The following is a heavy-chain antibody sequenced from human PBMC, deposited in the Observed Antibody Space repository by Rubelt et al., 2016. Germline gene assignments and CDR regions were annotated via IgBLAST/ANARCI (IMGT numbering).Heavy chain of an antibody. V-gene: IGHV4-39*07. CDR3: TSGGSSSHFPYFDY. J-gene: IGHJ4*02. D-gene: IGHD6-13*01. CDR1: GGSISSSSYY. Sequence: QLQLQESGPGLVKPSETLSLTCTVSGGSISSSSYYWSWIRQPPGKGLEWIGEINHSGSTNYNPSLKSRVTISVDTSKSQFSLRLTSVTAADTALYYCTSGGSSSHFPYFDYWGQEILVTVSS. CDR2: INHSGST.